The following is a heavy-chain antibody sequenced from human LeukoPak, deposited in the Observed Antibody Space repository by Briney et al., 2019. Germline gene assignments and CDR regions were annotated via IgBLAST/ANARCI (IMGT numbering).Heavy chain of an antibody. CDR1: GGSISSYY. CDR3: ARLWFGESTRDAFDI. CDR2: IYYSGST. V-gene: IGHV4-59*01. D-gene: IGHD3-10*01. J-gene: IGHJ3*02. Sequence: SETLSLTCTVSGGSISSYYWSWIRQPPGKGLEWIGYIYYSGSTNYNPSLKSRVTISVDTSKNQFSLKLSSVTAADTAVYYCARLWFGESTRDAFDIWGQGTIVTVSS.